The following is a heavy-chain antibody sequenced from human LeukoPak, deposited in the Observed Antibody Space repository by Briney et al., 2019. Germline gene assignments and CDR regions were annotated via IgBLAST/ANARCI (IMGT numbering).Heavy chain of an antibody. V-gene: IGHV3-21*01. CDR1: GFTFSSYN. Sequence: PGGSLRLSCAASGFTFSSYNMTWVRQAPGKGLEWVSSISSSSYIYYADSVKGRFTISRDNAKHSLYLQMNSLRAEDTAVYYCARAWCSSTTCYNLDYWGQGTLVTVSS. D-gene: IGHD2-2*02. CDR3: ARAWCSSTTCYNLDY. J-gene: IGHJ4*02. CDR2: ISSSSYI.